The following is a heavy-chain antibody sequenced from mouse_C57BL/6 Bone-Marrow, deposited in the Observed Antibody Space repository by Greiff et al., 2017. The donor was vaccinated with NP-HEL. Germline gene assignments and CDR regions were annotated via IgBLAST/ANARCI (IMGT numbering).Heavy chain of an antibody. CDR1: GYTFTSYT. J-gene: IGHJ4*01. V-gene: IGHV1-4*01. CDR2: INPSSGYT. Sequence: VKLQESGAELARPGASVKMSCKASGYTFTSYTMHWVKQRPGQGLEWIGYINPSSGYTKSNQKFKDKATLTADKSSSTAYMQLSSLTSEDSAVYYCARSGYYGRYAMDYWGQGTSVTVSS. CDR3: ARSGYYGRYAMDY. D-gene: IGHD1-2*01.